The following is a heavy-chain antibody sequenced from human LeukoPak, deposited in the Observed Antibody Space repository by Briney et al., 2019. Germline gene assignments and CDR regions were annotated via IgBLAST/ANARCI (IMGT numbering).Heavy chain of an antibody. CDR2: IYYSGST. D-gene: IGHD6-13*01. V-gene: IGHV4-59*08. CDR3: ARHGAQQPIDY. Sequence: SETLSLTCTVSGGSTNSYYWNWIRQPPGKGLEWIGYIYYSGSTNYNPSLKSRVTISVDTSKNQFSLKLSSVTAADTAVYYCARHGAQQPIDYWGQGTLVTVSS. CDR1: GGSTNSYY. J-gene: IGHJ4*02.